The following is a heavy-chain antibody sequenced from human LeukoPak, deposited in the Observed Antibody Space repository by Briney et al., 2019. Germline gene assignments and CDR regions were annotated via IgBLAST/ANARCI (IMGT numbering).Heavy chain of an antibody. CDR2: IYYTGST. D-gene: IGHD3-16*01. Sequence: SETLSLTCTVSGGSISSYYWSWIRQSPGKGLEWIGYIYYTGSTYYNPSLKSRVTISVDTSKNQFSLKLSSVTAADTAVYYCARDPHGGGLGDGFDIWGQGTMVTVSS. V-gene: IGHV4-59*12. CDR1: GGSISSYY. CDR3: ARDPHGGGLGDGFDI. J-gene: IGHJ3*02.